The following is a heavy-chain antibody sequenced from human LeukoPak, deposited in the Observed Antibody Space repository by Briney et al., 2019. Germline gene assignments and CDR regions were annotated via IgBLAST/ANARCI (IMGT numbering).Heavy chain of an antibody. Sequence: SETLSLTCAVSGDSISSGGYSWSWIRQPPGTGLEWIGYIYHSGSTYYNPSLKSRVTISVDRSKNQFSLKLSSVTAADTAVYYCARVDYGDDLNFDYWGQGTLVTVSS. V-gene: IGHV4-30-2*01. CDR3: ARVDYGDDLNFDY. CDR2: IYHSGST. D-gene: IGHD4-17*01. J-gene: IGHJ4*02. CDR1: GDSISSGGYS.